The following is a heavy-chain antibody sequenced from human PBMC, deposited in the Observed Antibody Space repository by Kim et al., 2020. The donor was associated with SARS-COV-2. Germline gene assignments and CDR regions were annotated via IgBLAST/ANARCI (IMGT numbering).Heavy chain of an antibody. D-gene: IGHD2-15*01. CDR3: ARVDCSGGSCYSVDY. J-gene: IGHJ4*02. V-gene: IGHV3-7*03. Sequence: DSVKGRFTISRDNAKNSLYLQMNSPRAEDTAVYYCARVDCSGGSCYSVDYWGQGTLVTVSS.